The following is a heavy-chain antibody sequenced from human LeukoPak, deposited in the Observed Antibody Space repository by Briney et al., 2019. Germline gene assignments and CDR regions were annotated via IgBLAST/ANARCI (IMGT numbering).Heavy chain of an antibody. CDR3: ARQTSALQYYYNYMDV. D-gene: IGHD2-2*01. CDR2: ISSEGKDR. Sequence: GGSLRLSCAASGFTFSNSAIHWVRQAPGKGLEWVSFISSEGKDRNYVESVKGRFIISRDNSKNTMDLQMNSLRPEDTAVYYCARQTSALQYYYNYMDVWGKGTTVIVSS. J-gene: IGHJ6*03. V-gene: IGHV3-30*01. CDR1: GFTFSNSA.